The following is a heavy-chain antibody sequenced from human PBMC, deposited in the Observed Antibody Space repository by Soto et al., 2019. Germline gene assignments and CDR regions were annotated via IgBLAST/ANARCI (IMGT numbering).Heavy chain of an antibody. CDR3: AKDGMSLIGYFDY. CDR2: ISYDGSNK. Sequence: GGSLRLSCAASGFTFSSYAMHWVRQAPGKGLEWVAGISYDGSNKFYADSVKGRFTISRDNSKNTLYLQMNSLRAEDTAVYYCAKDGMSLIGYFDYWGQGTLVTVSS. CDR1: GFTFSSYA. J-gene: IGHJ4*02. D-gene: IGHD3-16*02. V-gene: IGHV3-30*04.